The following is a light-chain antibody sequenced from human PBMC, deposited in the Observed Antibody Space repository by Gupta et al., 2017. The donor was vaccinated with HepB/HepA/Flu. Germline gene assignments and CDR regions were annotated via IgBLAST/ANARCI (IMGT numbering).Light chain of an antibody. J-gene: IGLJ2*01. CDR1: KFGDKY. CDR2: QDS. CDR3: QAWDSSTGVV. Sequence: SHELTQPPSVPMSPGHTASTTCSGDKFGDKYACWYQHKPVQSPVLVIYQDSKRPSGIPERFSGSNTGNTATLTISGTQAMDEADYYCQAWDSSTGVVFGGGTKLTVL. V-gene: IGLV3-1*01.